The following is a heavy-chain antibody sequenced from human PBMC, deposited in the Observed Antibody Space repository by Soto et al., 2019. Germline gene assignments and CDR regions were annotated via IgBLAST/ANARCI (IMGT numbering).Heavy chain of an antibody. Sequence: GGSLRLSCAASGFTFSSYGMHWVRQAPGKGLEWVAVISYDGSNKYYADSVKGRFTISRDNSKNTLYLQMNSLRAEDTAVYYCAKGLDYWGQGTLVTVSS. V-gene: IGHV3-30*18. CDR1: GFTFSSYG. J-gene: IGHJ4*02. CDR2: ISYDGSNK. CDR3: AKGLDY.